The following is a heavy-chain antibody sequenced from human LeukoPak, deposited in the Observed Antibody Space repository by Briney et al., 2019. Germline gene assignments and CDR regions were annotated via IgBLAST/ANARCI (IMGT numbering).Heavy chain of an antibody. CDR2: ISAYNGNT. Sequence: ASVKVSCKASGYTFTSYGISWVRQAPGQGLEWMGWISAYNGNTNYAQKLQGRVTMTTDTSTSTAYMELRSLRSDDTAVYYCARERGGVYDSSGLDAFDIWGQGTMVTVSS. V-gene: IGHV1-18*01. J-gene: IGHJ3*02. D-gene: IGHD3-22*01. CDR1: GYTFTSYG. CDR3: ARERGGVYDSSGLDAFDI.